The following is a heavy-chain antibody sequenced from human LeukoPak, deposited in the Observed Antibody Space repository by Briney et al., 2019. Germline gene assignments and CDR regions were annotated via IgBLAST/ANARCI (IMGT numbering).Heavy chain of an antibody. D-gene: IGHD4-23*01. J-gene: IGHJ4*02. CDR1: GGSISSYS. V-gene: IGHV4-4*07. CDR2: FYTSGTT. CDR3: AALNDSGGNFLNY. Sequence: SETLSLTCSVSGGSISSYSWNWIRQPAGKGLEWIGRFYTSGTTNYNPSLKSRVTISVDTSKNQFSLKLSSVTAADTAEYYCAALNDSGGNFLNYWGQGTLVTVSS.